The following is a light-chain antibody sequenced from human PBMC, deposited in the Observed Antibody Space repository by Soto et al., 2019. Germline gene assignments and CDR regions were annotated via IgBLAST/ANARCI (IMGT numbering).Light chain of an antibody. Sequence: DIQMTQSPSTLSASVGDRVTITCRASQSTSTWLAWYQHKPGKAPNLLIYKASSLESGVPSRFSGSGSGTEVTLTISSLQPDDFATYYCQQYGRYRTFCQGTKVEIK. CDR2: KAS. CDR3: QQYGRYRT. V-gene: IGKV1-5*03. J-gene: IGKJ1*01. CDR1: QSTSTW.